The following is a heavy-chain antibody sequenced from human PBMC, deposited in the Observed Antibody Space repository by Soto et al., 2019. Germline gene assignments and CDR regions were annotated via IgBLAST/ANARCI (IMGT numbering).Heavy chain of an antibody. CDR3: ARLSGPRYYYYGMDV. D-gene: IGHD6-19*01. CDR2: IYYSGST. CDR1: GGSISSYY. Sequence: SETLSLTCTVSGGSISSYYWSWIRQPPGKGLEWIGYIYYSGSTNYNPSLKSRVTISVDTSKNQFSLKLSSVTAADTAVYYCARLSGPRYYYYGMDVWGQGTTVTVS. V-gene: IGHV4-59*01. J-gene: IGHJ6*02.